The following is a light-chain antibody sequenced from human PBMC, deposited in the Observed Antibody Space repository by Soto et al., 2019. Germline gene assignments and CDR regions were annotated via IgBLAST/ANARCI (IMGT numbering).Light chain of an antibody. CDR1: QSVSNN. CDR2: DAS. Sequence: ILMTQSPATLSVSPGERANLSCRASQSVSNNLAWYQQKPGQAPRLLIYDASTRATGIPARFSGSGSGTEYNLPISGLQSEDFSVYYCKQYNNWPPWKFGQGTQVEIK. CDR3: KQYNNWPPWK. V-gene: IGKV3-15*01. J-gene: IGKJ1*01.